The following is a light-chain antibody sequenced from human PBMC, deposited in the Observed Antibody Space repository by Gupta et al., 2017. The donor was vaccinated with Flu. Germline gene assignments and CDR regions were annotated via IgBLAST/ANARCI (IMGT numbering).Light chain of an antibody. V-gene: IGKV3-20*01. CDR2: GAS. CDR1: QSVSSSN. J-gene: IGKJ1*01. Sequence: GTLSWAPGERATLACRASQSVSSSNLAGYQQKPGQAPRLLIYGASSRATGIPDRFSGSGSGTDFTITISRLEPEDFAVYYCQQYGSSPRTFGQGTKVEIK. CDR3: QQYGSSPRT.